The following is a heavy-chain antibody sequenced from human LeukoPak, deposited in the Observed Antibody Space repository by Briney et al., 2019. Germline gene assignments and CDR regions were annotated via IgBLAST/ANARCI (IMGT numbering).Heavy chain of an antibody. CDR1: GFTCSIYA. CDR3: AKGRDGYKTYYFDY. V-gene: IGHV3-23*01. J-gene: IGHJ4*02. Sequence: GGSLRLSSAASGFTCSIYAMSWVRQAPGKGLKWVSAISGSGGSTYYADSVKGRFTISRDNSKNTLYLQMNSLRAEDTAVYYCAKGRDGYKTYYFDYWGQGTLVTVSS. D-gene: IGHD5-24*01. CDR2: ISGSGGST.